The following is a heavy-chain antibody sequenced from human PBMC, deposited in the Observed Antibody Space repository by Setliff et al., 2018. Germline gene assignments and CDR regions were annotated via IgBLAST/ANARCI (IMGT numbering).Heavy chain of an antibody. J-gene: IGHJ4*02. V-gene: IGHV4-39*07. CDR3: ARAPRYFDSTGSYFDG. Sequence: PSETLSLTCTVSGGSISTNSYFWGWIRQPPGKGLEWIGSMYFSGSTNYNPSLKSRVTISIDKSKNQFSLKMSSVTAADTAVYYCARAPRYFDSTGSYFDGWGQGTLVTVSS. CDR2: MYFSGST. D-gene: IGHD3-22*01. CDR1: GGSISTNSYF.